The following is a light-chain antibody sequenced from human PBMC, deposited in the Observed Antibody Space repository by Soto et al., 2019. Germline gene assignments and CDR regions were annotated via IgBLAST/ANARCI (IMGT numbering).Light chain of an antibody. Sequence: QSALTQPASVSGSPGQSITISCTGTSSDVGGYNYVSWYQHHPGKAPKLMIYEVSSRPSGVSDRFSGSKSGNTASLTISGLQTEDEAEYYCSSYTSSSNPYVFGTGTKVTVL. CDR1: SSDVGGYNY. V-gene: IGLV2-14*01. CDR3: SSYTSSSNPYV. J-gene: IGLJ1*01. CDR2: EVS.